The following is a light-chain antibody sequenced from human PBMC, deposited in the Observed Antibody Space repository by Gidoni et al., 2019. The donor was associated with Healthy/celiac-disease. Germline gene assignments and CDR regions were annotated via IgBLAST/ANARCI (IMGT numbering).Light chain of an antibody. Sequence: DIQMTQSPSSLSASVGDRVTITCRASQSISSYLNWYQQNPGKAPKLLIYAASSLQCGVPSRFSGSGSGTDFTLTISSLQPEDFATYYCQQSYSTPRATFGQGTRLEIK. CDR2: AAS. J-gene: IGKJ5*01. CDR1: QSISSY. V-gene: IGKV1-39*01. CDR3: QQSYSTPRAT.